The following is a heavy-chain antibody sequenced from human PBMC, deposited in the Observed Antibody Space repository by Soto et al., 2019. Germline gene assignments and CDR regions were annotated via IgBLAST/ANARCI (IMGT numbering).Heavy chain of an antibody. CDR2: INHSGST. CDR3: ARVIAVAGVYYYGMDV. J-gene: IGHJ6*02. CDR1: GGSFSGYY. D-gene: IGHD6-19*01. Sequence: SETLSLTGAVYGGSFSGYYWSWIRQPPGKGLEWIGEINHSGSTNYNPSLKSRVTISVDTSKNQFSLKLSSVTAADTAVYYCARVIAVAGVYYYGMDVWGQGTTVTVSS. V-gene: IGHV4-34*01.